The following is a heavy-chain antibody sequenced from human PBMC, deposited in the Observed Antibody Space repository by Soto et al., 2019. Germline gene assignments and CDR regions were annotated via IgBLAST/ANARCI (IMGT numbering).Heavy chain of an antibody. Sequence: SSVKASCKASGGTFSTYTLSWVRQAPGQGLEWMGGIIPIFGTTTYAQKFQGRITITADESTNTAYVDLSNLRSEDTDLYYCERGSDLAMLDSWSQGTLVTVSS. V-gene: IGHV1-69*13. D-gene: IGHD2-2*01. CDR2: IIPIFGTT. CDR1: GGTFSTYT. J-gene: IGHJ5*01. CDR3: ERGSDLAMLDS.